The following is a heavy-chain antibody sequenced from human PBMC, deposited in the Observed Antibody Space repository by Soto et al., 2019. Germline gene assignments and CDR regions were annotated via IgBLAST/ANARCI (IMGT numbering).Heavy chain of an antibody. CDR2: ISYDETKR. CDR3: ARSIALSGLDY. D-gene: IGHD6-19*01. J-gene: IGHJ4*02. V-gene: IGHV3-30-3*01. CDR1: GFTFSSYS. Sequence: QVQLVESGGGVVQPGKSLRLSCAASGFTFSSYSMNWVRQAPGRGLEWVAVISYDETKRYYGDSVKGRFCISRDTAKNTLYLQMNSLRAEDTAVYYCARSIALSGLDYWGQGTRVTVSS.